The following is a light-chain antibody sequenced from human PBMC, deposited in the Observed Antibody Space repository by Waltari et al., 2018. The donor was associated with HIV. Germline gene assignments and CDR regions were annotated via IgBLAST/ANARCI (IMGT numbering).Light chain of an antibody. V-gene: IGKV1-5*03. J-gene: IGKJ4*01. CDR3: QQYNSFPLT. CDR2: KAS. CDR1: QSIATW. Sequence: DIQMTQSPSTLSASVRDRVTITCRASQSIATWLAWYQQKPGKAPKLLMYKASNTENGVPSRFSGSGSGTEFTLTISSLQPDDFATYYCQQYNSFPLTFGGGTKVEI.